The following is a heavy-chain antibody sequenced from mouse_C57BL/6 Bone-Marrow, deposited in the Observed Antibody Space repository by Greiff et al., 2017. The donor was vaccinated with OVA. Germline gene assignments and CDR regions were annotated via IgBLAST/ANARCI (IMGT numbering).Heavy chain of an antibody. D-gene: IGHD4-1*01. J-gene: IGHJ2*01. CDR1: GYTFTTYP. CDR2: FHPYNDDT. Sequence: QVQLQQSGAELVKPGASVKMSCKASGYTFTTYPIEWMKQNHGKSLEWIGNFHPYNDDTKYNQKFKDKATLTADKSSSTAYMQLSSLTSEDSAVYYCARLGTGKDYWGQGTTLTVSS. V-gene: IGHV1-47*01. CDR3: ARLGTGKDY.